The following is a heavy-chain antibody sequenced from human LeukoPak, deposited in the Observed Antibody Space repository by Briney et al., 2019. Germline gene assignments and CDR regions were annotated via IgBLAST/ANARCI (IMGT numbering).Heavy chain of an antibody. CDR2: ISYDGDNT. J-gene: IGHJ4*02. CDR1: GFTLSTYV. V-gene: IGHV3-30*01. CDR3: ARGDYEVY. D-gene: IGHD4-17*01. Sequence: GRSLRLSCAASGFTLSTYVMHWVRQAPGKGLEWVAYISYDGDNTYYADSVKGRFTISRDNSKNTLYLLVNSLRGEDTAVYYCARGDYEVYWGQGTLVTVSS.